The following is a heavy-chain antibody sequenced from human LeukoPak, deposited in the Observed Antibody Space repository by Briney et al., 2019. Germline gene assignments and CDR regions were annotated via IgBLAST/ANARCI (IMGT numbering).Heavy chain of an antibody. D-gene: IGHD3-22*01. J-gene: IGHJ4*02. CDR3: ARVRGPYYYDSSGYSDY. V-gene: IGHV4-39*07. CDR1: GGSISSSSYY. Sequence: SETLSLTCTVSGGSISSSSYYWGWIRQPPGKGLEWIGSIYYSGSTYYNPSLKSRVTISVDTSKNQFSLKLSSVTAADTAVYYCARVRGPYYYDSSGYSDYWGQGTLVTVSS. CDR2: IYYSGST.